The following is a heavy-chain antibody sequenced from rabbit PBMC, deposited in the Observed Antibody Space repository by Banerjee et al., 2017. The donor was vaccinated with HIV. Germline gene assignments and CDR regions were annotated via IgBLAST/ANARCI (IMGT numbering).Heavy chain of an antibody. CDR1: GFDFSTYG. Sequence: QEQLKETGGGLVQPGGSLKLSCKASGFDFSTYGVSWVRQAPGKGLEWIGIIYVGKGSTDYASWVNGRFTVSSDNAQNTVTLQMTSLTAADTATYFCARDLAGVIGWNFNLWGQGTLVTVS. J-gene: IGHJ4*01. V-gene: IGHV1S47*01. CDR3: ARDLAGVIGWNFNL. CDR2: IYVGKGST. D-gene: IGHD4-1*01.